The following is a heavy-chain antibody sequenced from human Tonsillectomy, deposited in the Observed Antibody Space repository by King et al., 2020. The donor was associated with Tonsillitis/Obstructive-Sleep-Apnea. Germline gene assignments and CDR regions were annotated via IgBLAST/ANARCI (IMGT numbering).Heavy chain of an antibody. CDR3: ARELHQIAARQSYYYYYYMDV. D-gene: IGHD6-6*01. J-gene: IGHJ6*03. Sequence: VQLVESGAEVKKPGASVKVSCKASGYTFTSYYMHWVRQAPGQGLEWMGIINPSGGSTSYAQKFQGRVTMTRDTSTSTVYMVLSSLRSEDTAVYYCARELHQIAARQSYYYYYYMDVWGKGTTVTVSS. CDR1: GYTFTSYY. V-gene: IGHV1-46*01. CDR2: INPSGGST.